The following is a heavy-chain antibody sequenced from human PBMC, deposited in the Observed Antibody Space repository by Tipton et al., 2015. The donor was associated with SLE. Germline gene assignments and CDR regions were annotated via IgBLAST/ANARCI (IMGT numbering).Heavy chain of an antibody. V-gene: IGHV4-4*07. D-gene: IGHD6-13*01. J-gene: IGHJ3*02. CDR3: ARDEYSSSWYTGGDAFDI. CDR2: IYTSGST. CDR1: GGSISSYY. Sequence: TLSLTCTVSGGSISSYYWSWIRQPAGKGLEWIGRIYTSGSTNYNPSLKSRVTMSVDTSKNQFSLKLSSVTAADTAVYYCARDEYSSSWYTGGDAFDIRGQGTMVTVSS.